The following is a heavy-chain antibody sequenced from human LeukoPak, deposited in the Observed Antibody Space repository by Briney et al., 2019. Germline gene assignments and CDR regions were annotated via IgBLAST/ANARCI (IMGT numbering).Heavy chain of an antibody. D-gene: IGHD1-26*01. CDR3: ARGPGGSPAPFGFDY. CDR1: GGTFRSFT. J-gene: IGHJ4*02. V-gene: IGHV1-69*01. Sequence: ASVKVSCKASGGTFRSFTINWVRQAPGQGLEWMGGIIPMFGATNYAQKLQGRVTITADESTSTAYMELSSLRSEDTAVYFCARGPGGSPAPFGFDYWGQGTLVTVSS. CDR2: IIPMFGAT.